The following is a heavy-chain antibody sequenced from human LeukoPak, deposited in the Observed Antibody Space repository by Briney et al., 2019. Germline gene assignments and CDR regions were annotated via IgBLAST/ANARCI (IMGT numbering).Heavy chain of an antibody. Sequence: GASVKVSCKASGYTFTSYGISWVRQAPGQGLEWMGWISAYNGNTNYAQKLQGRVTMTTDTSTSTAYMELRSLRSDDTAVYYCARGVRVVPAAPNHYYYYMDVWGKGTTVTVSS. CDR3: ARGVRVVPAAPNHYYYYMDV. D-gene: IGHD2-2*01. CDR2: ISAYNGNT. J-gene: IGHJ6*03. V-gene: IGHV1-18*01. CDR1: GYTFTSYG.